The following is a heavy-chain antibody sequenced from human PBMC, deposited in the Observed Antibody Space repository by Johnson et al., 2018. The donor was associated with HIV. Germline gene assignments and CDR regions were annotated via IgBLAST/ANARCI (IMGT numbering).Heavy chain of an antibody. CDR2: IKQDGSEK. CDR1: GFTFSGYW. CDR3: ARDRWGSSMRSDAFDI. V-gene: IGHV3-7*05. D-gene: IGHD3-16*01. J-gene: IGHJ3*02. Sequence: VQLVESGGGLVQPGGSLRLSCAASGFTFSGYWMNWVRQAPGKGLEWVANIKQDGSEKYYVDSVKGRFTISRDNAKNSLFLQMNSLRAEDTAGYYCARDRWGSSMRSDAFDIWGQGTMVTVSS.